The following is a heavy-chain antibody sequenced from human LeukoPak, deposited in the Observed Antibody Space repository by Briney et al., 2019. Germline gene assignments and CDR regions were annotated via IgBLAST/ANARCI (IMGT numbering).Heavy chain of an antibody. Sequence: PSETLSLTCAVYGGSFSGYYWSWIRQPPGKGLEWIGEINHSGSTNYNPSLKSRVTISVDTSKNQFSLKLSSVTAADTAVYYCARWIAVAGTRGRNSRTEKKYNWFDPWGQGTLVTVSS. J-gene: IGHJ5*02. CDR2: INHSGST. CDR1: GGSFSGYY. CDR3: ARWIAVAGTRGRNSRTEKKYNWFDP. D-gene: IGHD6-19*01. V-gene: IGHV4-34*01.